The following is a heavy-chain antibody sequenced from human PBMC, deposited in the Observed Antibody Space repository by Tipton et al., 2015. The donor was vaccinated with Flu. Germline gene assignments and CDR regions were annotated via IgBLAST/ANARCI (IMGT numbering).Heavy chain of an antibody. D-gene: IGHD1-26*01. CDR1: GGSISSYY. J-gene: IGHJ4*02. V-gene: IGHV4-59*01. Sequence: TLSLTCTVSGGSISSYYWSWIRQPPGKGLEWIGYIYYSGSTNYNPSLKSRVTISVDTSKNQFSLKLGSVTAADTAVYYCARGQKYRYSGSYPPVDYWGQGTLVTVSS. CDR2: IYYSGST. CDR3: ARGQKYRYSGSYPPVDY.